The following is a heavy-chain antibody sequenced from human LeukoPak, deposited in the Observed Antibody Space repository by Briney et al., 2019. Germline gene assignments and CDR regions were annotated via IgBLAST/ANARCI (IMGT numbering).Heavy chain of an antibody. D-gene: IGHD1-26*01. J-gene: IGHJ4*02. CDR1: GLTFSRYA. CDR3: AKSQVGSYYGTYFEC. CDR2: ISGSGGST. V-gene: IGHV3-23*01. Sequence: GGSLRLSCAASGLTFSRYAMSWVRQAPGEGLEWVSTISGSGGSTYYAHSVKGRFTVSRDNSKNTLYLQMNSLRVEDTAVYYCAKSQVGSYYGTYFECWGQGTLVTVSS.